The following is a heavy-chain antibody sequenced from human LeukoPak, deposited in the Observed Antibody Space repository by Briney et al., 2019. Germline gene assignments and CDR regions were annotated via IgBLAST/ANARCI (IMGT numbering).Heavy chain of an antibody. CDR2: ISVSSTT. CDR1: GFAFSSNA. V-gene: IGHV3-23*01. Sequence: GGSLRLSCAAAGFAFSSNALTWVRQAPGEGLDWVSSISVSSTTYYLDSVKGRFTISRDNSKHTVYLQMNSLRDEDTAVYYCAKDRPSYGYPFDFWGQGTLVTVSS. J-gene: IGHJ4*02. D-gene: IGHD5-18*01. CDR3: AKDRPSYGYPFDF.